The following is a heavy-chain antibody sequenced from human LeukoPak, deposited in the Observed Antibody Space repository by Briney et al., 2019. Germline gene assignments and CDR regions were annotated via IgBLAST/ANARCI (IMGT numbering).Heavy chain of an antibody. D-gene: IGHD3-16*02. J-gene: IGHJ4*02. CDR3: ARDIGDY. CDR2: ISSGGSTI. Sequence: GGSLRLSCAASGFTFSAYSMHWVRQAPGKGLEWVSYISSGGSTIYYADSVKGRFTISRDNAKNSLYLQMNSLRGEDMALYYCARDIGDYWGQGTLVTVSS. CDR1: GFTFSAYS. V-gene: IGHV3-48*01.